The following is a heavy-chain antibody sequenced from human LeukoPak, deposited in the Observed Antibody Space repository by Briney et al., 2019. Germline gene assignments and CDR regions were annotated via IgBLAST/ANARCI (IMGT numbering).Heavy chain of an antibody. CDR2: ISGSGGKT. CDR3: AKDWKEVAYCSGGSCYSDY. J-gene: IGHJ4*02. CDR1: GFTFSSYA. D-gene: IGHD2-15*01. V-gene: IGHV3-23*01. Sequence: PGGSLRLSCAVSGFTFSSYAMSWVRQAPGKGLEWVSVISGSGGKTFYADSVKGRFTISRDNSKNTLYLQMNSLRDDDTAVYYCAKDWKEVAYCSGGSCYSDYWGQGTLASVSS.